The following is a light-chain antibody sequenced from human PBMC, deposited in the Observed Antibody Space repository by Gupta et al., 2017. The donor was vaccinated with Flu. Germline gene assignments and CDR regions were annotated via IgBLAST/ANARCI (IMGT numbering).Light chain of an antibody. CDR3: EQYKSDDPGGLT. J-gene: IGKJ4*01. CDR1: QSISSW. CDR2: KAS. Sequence: DIQMTQSPSTPSASVGDRVTITCRASQSISSWLAWYKQKPGKAPKLLIYKASSVESGGASRFSGSGSGKEFTLTISILQPEDFANYYCEQYKSDDPGGLTFGGGTKVEIK. V-gene: IGKV1-5*03.